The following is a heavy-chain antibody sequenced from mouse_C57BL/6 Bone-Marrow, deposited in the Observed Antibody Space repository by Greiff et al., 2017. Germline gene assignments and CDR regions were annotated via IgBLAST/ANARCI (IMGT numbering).Heavy chain of an antibody. V-gene: IGHV1-59*01. CDR3: ARSIDY. CDR1: GYTFTSYW. CDR2: IDPSDSYT. J-gene: IGHJ2*01. Sequence: QVQLQQPGAELVRPGTSVKLSCKASGYTFTSYWTHWVKQRPGQGLEWIGVIDPSDSYTNYNQKFKGKATLTVDTSSSTAYMQLSSLTSEDSAVYYCARSIDYWGQGTTLTVSS.